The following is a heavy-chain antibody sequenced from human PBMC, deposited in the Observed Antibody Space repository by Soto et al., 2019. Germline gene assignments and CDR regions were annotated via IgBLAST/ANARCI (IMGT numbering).Heavy chain of an antibody. Sequence: GGSLRLSCAASGFTFSNYGMHWVRQAPGKGLEWVAVIWYDGSNKYYADSVKGRFTISRDNSKNTLYVQMNSLRAEDTAVYYCARDPSHGSGSYLDYWGQGTLVTVSS. CDR1: GFTFSNYG. J-gene: IGHJ4*02. CDR2: IWYDGSNK. CDR3: ARDPSHGSGSYLDY. V-gene: IGHV3-33*01. D-gene: IGHD3-10*01.